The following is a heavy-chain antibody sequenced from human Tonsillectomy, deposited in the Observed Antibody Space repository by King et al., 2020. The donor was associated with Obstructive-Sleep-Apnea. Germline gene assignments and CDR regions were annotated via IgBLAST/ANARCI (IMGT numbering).Heavy chain of an antibody. CDR2: IYYSGST. CDR3: ARRYYDSSGPFDY. CDR1: GGSISSYY. D-gene: IGHD3-22*01. Sequence: VQLQESGPGLVKPSETLSLTCTVSGGSISSYYWSWIRQPPGKGLEWIGYIYYSGSTNYNPSLKSRVTISVDTSQNQFSLKLSSVTAADTAVYYCARRYYDSSGPFDYWGQGTLVTVSS. V-gene: IGHV4-59*08. J-gene: IGHJ4*02.